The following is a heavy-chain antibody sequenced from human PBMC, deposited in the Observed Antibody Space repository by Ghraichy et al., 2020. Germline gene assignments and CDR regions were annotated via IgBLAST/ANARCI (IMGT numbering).Heavy chain of an antibody. CDR1: GFTFSSYS. V-gene: IGHV3-21*01. CDR2: ISSRSDYI. Sequence: GGSLRLTCAASGFTFSSYSMNWVRQAPGKGLEWVSSISSRSDYIYYTDSLKGRFTVSRDNADNSLFLQMNSLRAEDTAVYYCATTADFLYFDYWCQGTLVAVSP. J-gene: IGHJ4*02. CDR3: ATTADFLYFDY.